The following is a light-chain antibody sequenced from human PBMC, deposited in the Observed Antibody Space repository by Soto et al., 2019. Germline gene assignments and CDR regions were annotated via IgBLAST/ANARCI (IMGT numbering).Light chain of an antibody. CDR3: QQRKHWPPIT. J-gene: IGKJ5*01. CDR2: DSS. V-gene: IGKV3-11*01. CDR1: RSVSSY. Sequence: EIVLTQSPDTLSLSPRETATLSCSVSRSVSSYFACYQQKPGQTPRLLIFDSSNRATGVPVRFSGSGSGTVFTLTIGSLEPEDSAVYYCQQRKHWPPITFGQGTRLEIK.